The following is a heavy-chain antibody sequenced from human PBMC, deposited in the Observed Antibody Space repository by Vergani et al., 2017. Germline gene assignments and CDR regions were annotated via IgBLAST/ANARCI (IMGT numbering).Heavy chain of an antibody. Sequence: EVQLLESGGDLVQPGGSLRLSCAASGFTFNHYAMNWVRQAPGKGLEWVSGISGSGGSTYYAGSVKGRFTISRDSSKNTLYLQMNSLRAEDTAVYYCARRRTFDYWGQGTLVTVSS. CDR3: ARRRTFDY. CDR2: ISGSGGST. J-gene: IGHJ4*02. CDR1: GFTFNHYA. V-gene: IGHV3-23*01.